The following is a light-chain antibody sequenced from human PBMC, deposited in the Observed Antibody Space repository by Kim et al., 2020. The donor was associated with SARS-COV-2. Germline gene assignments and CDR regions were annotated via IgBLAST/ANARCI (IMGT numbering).Light chain of an antibody. CDR1: ASDVGAYNL. V-gene: IGLV2-23*02. Sequence: QSALTQPASVSGSPGQSITISCTGSASDVGAYNLVSWYQQHPDKAPKLMIFDVSKRPSEISYRFSGSKSGNTASLTISGLQAEDEADYYCCSYAGSSVNMVFGGGTQLTVL. CDR3: CSYAGSSVNMV. J-gene: IGLJ2*01. CDR2: DVS.